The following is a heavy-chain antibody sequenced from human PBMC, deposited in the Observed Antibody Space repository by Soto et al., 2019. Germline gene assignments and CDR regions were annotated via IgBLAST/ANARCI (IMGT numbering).Heavy chain of an antibody. J-gene: IGHJ4*02. V-gene: IGHV4-30-4*01. CDR1: GASVSSGDYY. D-gene: IGHD1-1*01. CDR2: IYSSGGS. Sequence: QVQLQESGPGLVKPSQTLSLTCTVSGASVSSGDYYWSCIRQPPGKGLEWIGYIYSSGGSYYNPSLKGRLTISIDTSKNQFSLKLNSVTVADTAIYYCVGTGTTDDYWGWGTLVTVSS. CDR3: VGTGTTDDY.